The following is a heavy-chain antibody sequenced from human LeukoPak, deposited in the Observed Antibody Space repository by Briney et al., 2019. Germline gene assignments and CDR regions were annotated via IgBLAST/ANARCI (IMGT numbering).Heavy chain of an antibody. CDR2: MYTGGST. CDR3: ARAKQWLVQLYYYGMDV. D-gene: IGHD6-19*01. CDR1: GFTVSNYY. J-gene: IGHJ6*02. Sequence: GGSLRLSCAASGFTVSNYYMSWVRQAPGKGLEGVSVMYTGGSTYYADSVKGRFTISRDNSKNTLFLQMNSLRAEDTAVYYCARAKQWLVQLYYYGMDVWGQGTTVTVTS. V-gene: IGHV3-66*01.